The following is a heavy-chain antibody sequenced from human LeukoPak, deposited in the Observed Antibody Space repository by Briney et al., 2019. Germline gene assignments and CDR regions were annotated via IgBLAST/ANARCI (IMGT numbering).Heavy chain of an antibody. Sequence: ASVKVACKASGYTFTGYYMHWVRPAPGQGLEWMGWINHNSGVTYYAQKFQGRVSMTRDTSISTAYMEVSRLRSDDSALYYCARLSTPNLYYFDYWGQGTLVTVSS. J-gene: IGHJ4*02. D-gene: IGHD3-16*02. V-gene: IGHV1-2*02. CDR2: INHNSGVT. CDR1: GYTFTGYY. CDR3: ARLSTPNLYYFDY.